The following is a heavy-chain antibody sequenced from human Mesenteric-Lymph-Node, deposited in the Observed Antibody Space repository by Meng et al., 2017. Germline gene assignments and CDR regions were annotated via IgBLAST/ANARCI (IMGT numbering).Heavy chain of an antibody. J-gene: IGHJ4*02. CDR1: GGSISSSGDY. D-gene: IGHD5-12*01. Sequence: SETLSLTCTVSGGSISSSGDYWGWIRQSPGKGLEWISTTYYGGNTFYNVSLKSRVTILLDMSKNQFSMRLTSVTAADTAVYFCARAGRCCSGYAFDYWGQGTLVTVSS. CDR2: TYYGGNT. V-gene: IGHV4-39*07. CDR3: ARAGRCCSGYAFDY.